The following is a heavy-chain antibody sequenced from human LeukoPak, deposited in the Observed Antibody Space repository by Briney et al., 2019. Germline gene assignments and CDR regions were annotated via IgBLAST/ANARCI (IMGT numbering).Heavy chain of an antibody. D-gene: IGHD2-2*02. Sequence: ASVKVSCKASGGTFSSYAISWVRQAPGQGLEWMGRIIPIFGIANYAQKFQGRVTITADKSTSTAYMELSSLRSEDTAVYYCASVPSYCSSTSCYTSHYYYGMDVWGQGTTVTVSS. V-gene: IGHV1-69*04. CDR1: GGTFSSYA. J-gene: IGHJ6*02. CDR2: IIPIFGIA. CDR3: ASVPSYCSSTSCYTSHYYYGMDV.